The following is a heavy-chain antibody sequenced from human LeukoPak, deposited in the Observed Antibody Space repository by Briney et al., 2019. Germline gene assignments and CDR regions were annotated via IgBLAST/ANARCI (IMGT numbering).Heavy chain of an antibody. V-gene: IGHV1-69*05. Sequence: GASVKVSCKASGGTFSSYAISWVRQAPGQGLEWMGGIIPIFGTANYAQKFQGRVTMTRDTSISTAYMELSRLRSDDTAVYYCAREDIWDVTTGTTGSFDYWGQGTLVTVSS. CDR3: AREDIWDVTTGTTGSFDY. CDR2: IIPIFGTA. CDR1: GGTFSSYA. J-gene: IGHJ4*02. D-gene: IGHD1-1*01.